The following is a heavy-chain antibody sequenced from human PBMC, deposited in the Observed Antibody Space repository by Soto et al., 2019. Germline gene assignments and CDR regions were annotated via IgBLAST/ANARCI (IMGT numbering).Heavy chain of an antibody. J-gene: IGHJ6*02. D-gene: IGHD3-10*01. CDR1: GGSISSGDYY. V-gene: IGHV4-30-4*01. CDR2: ISNSGTA. Sequence: QVQLQESGPGLVRPSQTLSLTCTVSGGSISSGDYYWSWIRKAPGKGLEWIGYISNSGTAYYNPSLKSRVTISVDTSKNQFSLKLSSVTVADTAVYSCARDAWTVVRGLPISGGLDVWGQGTTVTVSS. CDR3: ARDAWTVVRGLPISGGLDV.